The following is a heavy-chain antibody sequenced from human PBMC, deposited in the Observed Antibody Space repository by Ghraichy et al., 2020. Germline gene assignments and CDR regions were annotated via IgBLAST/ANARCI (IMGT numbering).Heavy chain of an antibody. CDR1: EGTFSSYA. CDR2: IIPILGIA. D-gene: IGHD3-16*01. CDR3: SKYLATLLGYYYYYYGMDV. J-gene: IGHJ6*02. Sequence: SVKVSCKASEGTFSSYAISGVRQAPGRGLEWMGRIIPILGIANYAQKFQGRVTITGDKSTSTAYMELSSRRSEDTAVYYLSKYLATLLGYYYYYYGMDVWGQGTMVTVCS. V-gene: IGHV1-69*04.